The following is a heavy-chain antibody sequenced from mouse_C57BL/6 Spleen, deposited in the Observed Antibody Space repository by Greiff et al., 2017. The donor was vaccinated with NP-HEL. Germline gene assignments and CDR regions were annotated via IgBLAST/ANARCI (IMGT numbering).Heavy chain of an antibody. CDR1: GYTFTSYW. Sequence: QVHVKQPGAELVKPGASVKLSCKASGYTFTSYWMHWVKQRPGQGLEWIGMIHPNSGSTNYNEKFKSKATLTVDKSSSTAYMQLSSLTSEDSAVYYCARPYDYDVDVWGTGTTVTVSS. V-gene: IGHV1-64*01. J-gene: IGHJ1*03. D-gene: IGHD2-4*01. CDR3: ARPYDYDVDV. CDR2: IHPNSGST.